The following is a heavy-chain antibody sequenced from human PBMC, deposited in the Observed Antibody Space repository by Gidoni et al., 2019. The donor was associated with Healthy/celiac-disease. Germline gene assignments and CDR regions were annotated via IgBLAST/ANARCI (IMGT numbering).Heavy chain of an antibody. V-gene: IGHV3-23*01. J-gene: IGHJ4*02. D-gene: IGHD3-3*01. Sequence: EVQLLESGGGLVQPGGSLRLPCAASGFTFSSYAMSWVRQAPGKGLEWVSAISGSGGSTDYADSVKGRFTISRDNSKNTLYLQMNSLRAEDTAVYYCAKDPSYCDFWSGASFDYWGQGTLVTVSS. CDR3: AKDPSYCDFWSGASFDY. CDR2: ISGSGGST. CDR1: GFTFSSYA.